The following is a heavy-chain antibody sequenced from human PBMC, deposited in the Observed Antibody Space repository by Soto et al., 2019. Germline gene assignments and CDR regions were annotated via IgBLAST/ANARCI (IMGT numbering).Heavy chain of an antibody. V-gene: IGHV6-1*01. D-gene: IGHD6-19*01. Sequence: QVQLQQSGPGLVKPSQTLSLTCAISGDSVSSNSAAWNWIRQSPARGLEWLGRTYYRSKWYNDYAVSVKSRITINPDTSKNQFPLQLNSVTPEDTAVYYCARGAYLSSGWYDGWFDPWGQGTLVTVSS. CDR3: ARGAYLSSGWYDGWFDP. J-gene: IGHJ5*02. CDR1: GDSVSSNSAA. CDR2: TYYRSKWYN.